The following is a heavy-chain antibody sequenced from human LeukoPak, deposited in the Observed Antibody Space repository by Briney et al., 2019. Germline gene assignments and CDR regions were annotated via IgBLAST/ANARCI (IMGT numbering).Heavy chain of an antibody. CDR2: VYSGGSI. CDR1: GFTVSSNY. V-gene: IGHV3-53*01. CDR3: ASGKETSMAQGY. Sequence: GGSLRLSCAVSGFTVSSNYMTWVRQAPGKGLEWVSVVYSGGSIYYADSVKGRFTISRDISKNTVDLQLNSLRAEDTAVYYCASGKETSMAQGYWGQGTLVTVSS. J-gene: IGHJ4*02. D-gene: IGHD5-18*01.